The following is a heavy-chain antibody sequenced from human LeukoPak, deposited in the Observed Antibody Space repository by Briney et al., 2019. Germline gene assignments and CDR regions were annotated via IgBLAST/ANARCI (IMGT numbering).Heavy chain of an antibody. CDR2: IRDSGAT. J-gene: IGHJ5*01. V-gene: IGHV3-66*03. Sequence: GGSLRLSCAASGFTFSNYGMHWVRQAPGKGLEWVSLIRDSGATFYADSVKGRFTISRDNSKNTIYLQMNRLRVEDTAVYFCARDRAVTQVWVEFDSWGQGTQVTVSS. CDR3: ARDRAVTQVWVEFDS. CDR1: GFTFSNYG. D-gene: IGHD3-16*01.